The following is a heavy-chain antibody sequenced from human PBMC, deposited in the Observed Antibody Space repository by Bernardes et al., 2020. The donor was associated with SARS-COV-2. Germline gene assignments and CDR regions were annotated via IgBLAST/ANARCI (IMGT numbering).Heavy chain of an antibody. Sequence: GESLKISCKGSDYTFTNYWIGWVRQMPGKGLEWMGIIYPGDSDTKYSPSFQGRVTISAEKSVNTAYLQWSSLKASDTAIYYCARRRYGDFGVDVWGQGTTVTVSS. CDR3: ARRRYGDFGVDV. CDR1: DYTFTNYW. J-gene: IGHJ6*02. CDR2: IYPGDSDT. D-gene: IGHD4-17*01. V-gene: IGHV5-51*01.